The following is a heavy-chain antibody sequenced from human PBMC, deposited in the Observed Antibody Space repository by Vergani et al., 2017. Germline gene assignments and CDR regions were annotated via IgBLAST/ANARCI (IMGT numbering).Heavy chain of an antibody. V-gene: IGHV3-21*01. Sequence: EVQLVESGGGLVKPGGSLRLSCAASGFTFSSSSMNWVRQAPGKGLEWVSSISSSSSYIYYADSVKGRFTISRDNAKNSLYLQMNSLRAEDTAVYYCASNRAAAGNSPFDYWGQGTLVTVSS. J-gene: IGHJ4*02. CDR1: GFTFSSSS. CDR2: ISSSSSYI. D-gene: IGHD6-13*01. CDR3: ASNRAAAGNSPFDY.